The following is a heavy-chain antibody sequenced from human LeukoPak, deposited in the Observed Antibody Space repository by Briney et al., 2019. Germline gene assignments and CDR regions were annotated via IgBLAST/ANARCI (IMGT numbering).Heavy chain of an antibody. CDR1: GFTFSSYA. D-gene: IGHD5-12*01. J-gene: IGHJ4*02. CDR2: ISGSGGST. CDR3: ARDRRYSGYYFDY. V-gene: IGHV3-23*01. Sequence: GGSLRLSCAASGFTFSSYAMSWVRQAPGKGLEWVSAISGSGGSTYYADSVKGRFTISRDNSKNTVYLQMNSLRGEDTAVYYCARDRRYSGYYFDYWGQGTLVTVSS.